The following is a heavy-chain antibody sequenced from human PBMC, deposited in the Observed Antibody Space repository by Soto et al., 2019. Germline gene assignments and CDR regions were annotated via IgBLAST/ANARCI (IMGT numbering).Heavy chain of an antibody. Sequence: QLQLQESGPGLVKPSETLSLTCTVSGGSISSSSYYWGWIRQPPGKGLEWIGSIYYSGSTYYNPSLKSRVTISVDTSKNQFSLKLSSVTAADTAVYYCARLVEAAAPAFDIWGQGTMVTVSS. CDR3: ARLVEAAAPAFDI. CDR2: IYYSGST. D-gene: IGHD6-13*01. CDR1: GGSISSSSYY. J-gene: IGHJ3*02. V-gene: IGHV4-39*01.